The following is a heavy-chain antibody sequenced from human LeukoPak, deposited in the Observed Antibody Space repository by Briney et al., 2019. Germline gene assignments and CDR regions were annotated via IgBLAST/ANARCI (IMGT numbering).Heavy chain of an antibody. D-gene: IGHD1-26*01. V-gene: IGHV3-73*01. Sequence: GGSLRLSCVASGFTFSGSAIHWVRQASGKGLEWVGRIRSKPNNYATAYAASVKGRFTISRDDSKNTTYLQMNSLKTEDTAVYYCTRLEAGAATGDYWGQGTLVTVSS. CDR1: GFTFSGSA. CDR3: TRLEAGAATGDY. J-gene: IGHJ4*02. CDR2: IRSKPNNYAT.